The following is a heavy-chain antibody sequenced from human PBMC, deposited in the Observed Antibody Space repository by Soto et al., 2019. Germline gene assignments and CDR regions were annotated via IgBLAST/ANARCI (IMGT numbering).Heavy chain of an antibody. CDR2: ISYDGSNK. CDR3: VADYVATDAFDI. D-gene: IGHD3-10*02. V-gene: IGHV3-30*03. J-gene: IGHJ3*02. Sequence: PGGSLRLSCAASGFTFSSYGMHWVRQAPGKGLEWVAVISYDGSNKYYADSVKGRFTISRDNSKNTLYLQMNSLRAEDTAVYYCVADYVATDAFDIWGQGTMVTVSS. CDR1: GFTFSSYG.